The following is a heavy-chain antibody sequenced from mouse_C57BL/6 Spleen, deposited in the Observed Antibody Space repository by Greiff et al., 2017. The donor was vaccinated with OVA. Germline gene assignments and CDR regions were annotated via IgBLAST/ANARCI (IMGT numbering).Heavy chain of an antibody. CDR3: ARDKGNWFAY. CDR1: GFTFSSYA. Sequence: EVMLVESGGGLVKPGGSLKLSCAASGFTFSSYAMSWVRQTPEKRLEWVATISDGGSYTYYPDNVKGRFTISRDNAKNNLYLQMSHLKSEGTAMYYCARDKGNWFAYWGQGTLVTVSA. D-gene: IGHD2-1*01. CDR2: ISDGGSYT. J-gene: IGHJ3*01. V-gene: IGHV5-4*01.